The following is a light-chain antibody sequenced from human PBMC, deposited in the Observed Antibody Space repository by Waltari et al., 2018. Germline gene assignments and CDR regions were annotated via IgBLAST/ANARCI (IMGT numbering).Light chain of an antibody. CDR3: ASYISYSTLEL. V-gene: IGLV2-14*03. CDR1: SSDVGAYYY. Sequence: QSALTQPASVSGSPGQSISISCTGTSSDVGAYYYVSWYQQHPGKDPRLIIFDVSSRPSGVSSRFSGSKSGNTASLTISGLQGEDEAKYYCASYISYSTLELFGGGTSLTVL. J-gene: IGLJ3*02. CDR2: DVS.